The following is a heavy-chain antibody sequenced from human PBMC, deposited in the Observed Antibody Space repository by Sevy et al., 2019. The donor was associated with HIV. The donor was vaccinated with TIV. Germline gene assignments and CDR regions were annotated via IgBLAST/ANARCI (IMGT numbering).Heavy chain of an antibody. CDR2: IYTSGNT. CDR3: ASGRGYSYSLNY. J-gene: IGHJ4*02. CDR1: GDSVTNYY. D-gene: IGHD2-2*03. V-gene: IGHV4-4*07. Sequence: SETLSLNCTVSGDSVTNYYWNWIRQPAGKGLGWIGRIYTSGNTNSGNTNYNPSLKSRVTMSVDTSKNRFSLKLTSVTAADTAVYYCASGRGYSYSLNYWGQGTVVTVSS.